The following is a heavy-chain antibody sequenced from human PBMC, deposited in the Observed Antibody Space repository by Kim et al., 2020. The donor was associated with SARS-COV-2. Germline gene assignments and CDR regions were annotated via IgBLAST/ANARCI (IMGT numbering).Heavy chain of an antibody. D-gene: IGHD6-19*01. V-gene: IGHV4-34*01. CDR2: INHSGST. CDR3: ARGTQWLGLGS. Sequence: SETLSLTCAVYGGSFSGYYWSWIRQPPGKGLEWIGEINHSGSTNYNPSLKSRVTISVDTSKNQFSLKLSSVTAADTAVHYCARGTQWLGLGSWGQGTLGT. CDR1: GGSFSGYY. J-gene: IGHJ5*02.